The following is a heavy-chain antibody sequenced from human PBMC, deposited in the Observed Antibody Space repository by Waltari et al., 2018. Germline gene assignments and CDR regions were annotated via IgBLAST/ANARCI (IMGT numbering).Heavy chain of an antibody. CDR1: GGSISSCSYY. CDR2: IYTSGST. CDR3: ARDPGGSGKYFDL. V-gene: IGHV4-61*09. D-gene: IGHD2-15*01. J-gene: IGHJ2*01. Sequence: QVQLQESGPGLVKPSQTLSLPCPVPGGSISSCSYYWSWSRQPAGKGLEWIVYIYTSGSTNYNPSLKSRVTISVDTSKNQFSLKLSSVTAADTAVYYCARDPGGSGKYFDLWGRGTLVTVSS.